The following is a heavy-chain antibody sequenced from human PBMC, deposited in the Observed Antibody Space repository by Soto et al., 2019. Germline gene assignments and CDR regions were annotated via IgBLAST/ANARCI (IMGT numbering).Heavy chain of an antibody. D-gene: IGHD6-19*01. CDR3: ARDPSPYTSGWYGIDF. Sequence: GLSLRLSWAAAGFTFSGYERSWVRQAPGKGLEWVSYISSSGSNIYYSDSVKGRFTIYRDNAKNSLYLQMSSLTADDSAVYYCARDPSPYTSGWYGIDFWGLGTLVTVSS. J-gene: IGHJ4*01. CDR2: ISSSGSNI. CDR1: GFTFSGYE. V-gene: IGHV3-48*03.